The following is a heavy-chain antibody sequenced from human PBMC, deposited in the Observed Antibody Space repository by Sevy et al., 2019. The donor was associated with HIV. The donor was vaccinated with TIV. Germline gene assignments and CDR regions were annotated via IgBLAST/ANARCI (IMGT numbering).Heavy chain of an antibody. CDR3: ARDLGYSYGLIFDY. CDR2: IYNDGST. J-gene: IGHJ4*02. V-gene: IGHV3-53*01. Sequence: GGSLRLSCAASGFTVSNNYMSWVRQAPGKGLEWVSVIYNDGSTNYADSVKGRVTISRDSSKNTLYLQMKSLRADDTAVYYCARDLGYSYGLIFDYWGQGALVTFSS. CDR1: GFTVSNNY. D-gene: IGHD5-18*01.